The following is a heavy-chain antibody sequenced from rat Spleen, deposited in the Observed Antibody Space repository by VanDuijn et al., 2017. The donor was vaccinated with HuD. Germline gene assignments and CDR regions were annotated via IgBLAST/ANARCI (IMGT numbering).Heavy chain of an antibody. CDR3: ARHGAMGPHYFDY. V-gene: IGHV5-31*01. J-gene: IGHJ2*01. Sequence: EVQLVESGGGLVQPGRSLKLSCVASGFTFNNYWMTWIRQAPGKGLEWIASITNTGDSTYYPDSVKGRFTISRDNAKSTLYLQMDSLRSEDTATYYCARHGAMGPHYFDYWGQGVMVTVSS. D-gene: IGHD1-7*01. CDR2: ITNTGDST. CDR1: GFTFNNYW.